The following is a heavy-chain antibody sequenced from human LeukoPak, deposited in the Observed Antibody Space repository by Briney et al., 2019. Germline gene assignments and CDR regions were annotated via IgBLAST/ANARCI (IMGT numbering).Heavy chain of an antibody. V-gene: IGHV3-23*01. D-gene: IGHD3-10*01. CDR2: VSGSGDST. Sequence: PGGSLRLSCAASEFSVGSNYMTWVRQAPGKGLEWVSGVSGSGDSTYHAESVKGRFTISRDNSKNTLYLQMNSLRAEDTAVYFCAKLGNYYGSGSDYYMDVWGKGTTVTVSS. CDR3: AKLGNYYGSGSDYYMDV. CDR1: EFSVGSNY. J-gene: IGHJ6*03.